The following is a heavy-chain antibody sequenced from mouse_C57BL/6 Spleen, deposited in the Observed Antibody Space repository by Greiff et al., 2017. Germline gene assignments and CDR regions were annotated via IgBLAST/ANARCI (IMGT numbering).Heavy chain of an antibody. D-gene: IGHD2-5*01. J-gene: IGHJ3*01. CDR3: ARSDSNEFAY. CDR2: INPNNGGT. V-gene: IGHV1-18*01. Sequence: EVKLQESGPELVKPGASVKIPCKASGYTFTDYNMDWVKQSHGKSLEWIGDINPNNGGTIYNQKFKGKATVTVDKSSSTAYMELRSLTSEDTAVYYCARSDSNEFAYWGQGTLVTVSA. CDR1: GYTFTDYN.